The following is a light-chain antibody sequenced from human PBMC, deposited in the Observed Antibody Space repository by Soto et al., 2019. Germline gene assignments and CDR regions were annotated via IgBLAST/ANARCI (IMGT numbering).Light chain of an antibody. CDR2: KAS. CDR1: QSISSW. V-gene: IGKV1-5*03. Sequence: DIQKTHSPSTLSASVVDRVTITFRASQSISSWLAWYQQKPGKAPKLLIYKASSLESGVPSRFSGSGSGTEFTLTISSLQPDDFATYYCQQYNSYTWTFGQGTKVDNK. CDR3: QQYNSYTWT. J-gene: IGKJ1*01.